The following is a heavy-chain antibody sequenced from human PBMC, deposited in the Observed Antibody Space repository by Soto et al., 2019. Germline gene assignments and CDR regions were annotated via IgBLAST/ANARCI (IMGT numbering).Heavy chain of an antibody. J-gene: IGHJ4*02. V-gene: IGHV1-69*13. CDR3: ARDRRYSSSWSDYYFDY. CDR2: IIPIFGTA. CDR1: GGTFSSYA. D-gene: IGHD6-13*01. Sequence: ASVKVSCKASGGTFSSYAISWVRQAPGQGLEWMGGIIPIFGTANYAQKFQGRVTITADESTSTAYMELSSLRSEDTAVYYCARDRRYSSSWSDYYFDYWGQGTLVTVSS.